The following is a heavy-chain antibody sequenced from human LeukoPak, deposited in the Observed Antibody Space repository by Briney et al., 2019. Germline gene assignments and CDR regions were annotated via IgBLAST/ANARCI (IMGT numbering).Heavy chain of an antibody. D-gene: IGHD1-26*01. CDR3: AKERATTTTFDY. Sequence: KPGGSLRLSCVASGFTFSNHAMTWVRQAPGKGLEWVSLISGSGGGTYYANSVKGRFTISRDNSKNTLYLQMDSLRTEDTAVYYCAKERATTTTFDYWGQGTLITVSS. V-gene: IGHV3-23*01. CDR2: ISGSGGGT. CDR1: GFTFSNHA. J-gene: IGHJ4*02.